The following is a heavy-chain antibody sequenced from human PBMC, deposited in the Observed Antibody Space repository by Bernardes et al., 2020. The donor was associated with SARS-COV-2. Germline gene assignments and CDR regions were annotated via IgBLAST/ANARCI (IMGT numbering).Heavy chain of an antibody. J-gene: IGHJ6*01. V-gene: IGHV3-23*01. CDR2: IAGVGSGT. CDR1: GFTMSSYA. CDR3: AKSDRPRVGYYYVMGV. Sequence: GGSLRLSCAASGFTMSSYAMSWVRQAPGKGLEWVATIAGVGSGTYSADSVKGRFTISRDNSNNTLYLQMNSLRAEDTALHYRAKSDRPRVGYYYVMGVWGRGSTVTVSS. D-gene: IGHD1-26*01.